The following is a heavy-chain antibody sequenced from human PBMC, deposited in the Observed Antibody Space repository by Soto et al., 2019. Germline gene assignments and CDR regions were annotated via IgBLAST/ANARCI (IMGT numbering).Heavy chain of an antibody. V-gene: IGHV3-21*01. J-gene: IGHJ6*02. D-gene: IGHD3-3*01. CDR1: GFTFRTYT. CDR3: ARDREYDPHDYYYTAMDV. CDR2: IRGFSPYT. Sequence: EVQLVESGGGLVKPGGSLRLSCVASGFTFRTYTMNWVRQAPGKGLEWVSGIRGFSPYTFYAESVKGRFTISRDNAKNSLSRKMNALGVEDTAVYYWARDREYDPHDYYYTAMDVWGQGTTVPVSS.